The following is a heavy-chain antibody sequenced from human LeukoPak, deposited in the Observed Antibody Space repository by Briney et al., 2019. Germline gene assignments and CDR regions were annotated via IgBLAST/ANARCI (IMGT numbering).Heavy chain of an antibody. J-gene: IGHJ4*02. CDR2: IYPGDSDT. CDR1: GYSFTYYW. D-gene: IGHD1-1*01. V-gene: IGHV5-51*01. CDR3: ARQDGNSKYYFDY. Sequence: GESLKISCKGSGYSFTYYWIGWVRQMPGKGLEWMGIIYPGDSDTRYRPSFQGQVTISVDKSISTAYLQWSSPKASDTAMYYCARQDGNSKYYFDYWGQGTLVTVSS.